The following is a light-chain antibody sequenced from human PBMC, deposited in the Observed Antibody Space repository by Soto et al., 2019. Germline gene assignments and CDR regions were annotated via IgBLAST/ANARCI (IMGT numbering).Light chain of an antibody. J-gene: IGLJ1*01. Sequence: QSVLTQPASVSGSPGQSITISCTGTSSDVGGYNYVSWYQQHPGKAPKLMIYDVSNRPSGVSNRFSGSKSGNTASLTISGLQADDEADYYRSSYTSSSTQVFGTGTKVTVL. V-gene: IGLV2-14*01. CDR1: SSDVGGYNY. CDR2: DVS. CDR3: SSYTSSSTQV.